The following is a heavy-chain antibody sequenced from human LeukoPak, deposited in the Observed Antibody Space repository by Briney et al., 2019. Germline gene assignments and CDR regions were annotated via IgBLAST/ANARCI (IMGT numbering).Heavy chain of an antibody. D-gene: IGHD3-16*01. CDR2: IGAYNGNA. V-gene: IGHV1-18*01. CDR1: GYTFINYG. Sequence: ASVKVSCKASGYTFINYGITWVRQAPGQGLEWMGWIGAYNGNAYYGKKFQGRVTMTTDTSTNTAHMQLTSLRSDDTAIYYCARKGSGEVEDDYWGQGTLITVSS. J-gene: IGHJ4*02. CDR3: ARKGSGEVEDDY.